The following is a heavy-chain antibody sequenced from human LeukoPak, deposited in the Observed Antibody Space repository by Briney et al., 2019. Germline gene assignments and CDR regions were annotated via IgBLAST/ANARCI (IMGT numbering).Heavy chain of an antibody. CDR2: ISWNSGSI. Sequence: GGSLRLSCVASGFTFDDYAMHWVRQAPGKGLEWVSGISWNSGSIGYADSVKGRFTISRDNAKNSLYLQMNSLRAEDMALYYCAKDIGSELTGADYWGQGTLVTVSS. CDR1: GFTFDDYA. CDR3: AKDIGSELTGADY. V-gene: IGHV3-9*03. J-gene: IGHJ4*02. D-gene: IGHD1-20*01.